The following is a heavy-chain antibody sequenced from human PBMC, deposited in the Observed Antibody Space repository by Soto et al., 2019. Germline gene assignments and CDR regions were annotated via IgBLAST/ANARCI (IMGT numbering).Heavy chain of an antibody. D-gene: IGHD6-6*01. CDR3: ARGAKYSGSSAIDY. CDR2: IIAYNGNT. V-gene: IGHV1-18*01. J-gene: IGHJ4*02. Sequence: ASVKVSCKASGYTFTSYVISWVRQAPGQGLEWMGWIIAYNGNTNYAQKLQGRVTMTTDTSTGTAYMELRSLKSEDTAVYYCARGAKYSGSSAIDYWGQGTLVTVSS. CDR1: GYTFTSYV.